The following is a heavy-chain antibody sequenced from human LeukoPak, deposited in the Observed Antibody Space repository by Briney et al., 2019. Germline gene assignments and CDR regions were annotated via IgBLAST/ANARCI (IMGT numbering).Heavy chain of an antibody. D-gene: IGHD3-10*01. CDR3: SGASHFDY. CDR2: INSDGSST. V-gene: IGHV3-74*01. CDR1: GFTFSSYW. Sequence: GGSLRLSCAASGFTFSSYWMHWVRQAPGKGLVWVSRINSDGSSTSYADSVKGRFTISRDNAKNSLYLQMNSLRAQDTAMYYCSGASHFDYWGQGTLVSVSS. J-gene: IGHJ4*02.